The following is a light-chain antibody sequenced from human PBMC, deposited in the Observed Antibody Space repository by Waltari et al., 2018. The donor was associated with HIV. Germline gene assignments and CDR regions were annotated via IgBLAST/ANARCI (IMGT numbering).Light chain of an antibody. J-gene: IGKJ1*01. Sequence: EIVFTQSPGTLSLYPGEGAILSCRASQSVRSSYLAWYQQKTGQAPRLLIYGVSSRATGIPDRFSGSGSGTEFILTISRLEPEDFAVYYCQQYDSPPRTFGQGTKVEIK. CDR2: GVS. V-gene: IGKV3-20*01. CDR3: QQYDSPPRT. CDR1: QSVRSSY.